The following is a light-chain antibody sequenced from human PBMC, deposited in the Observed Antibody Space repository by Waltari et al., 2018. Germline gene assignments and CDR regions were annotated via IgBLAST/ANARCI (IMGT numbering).Light chain of an antibody. Sequence: QSVLTQPPSVSGAPGQRVTISCTGSRYNSGGGYDVYWYQQLPGTAPKLLIYGNSNRPSGVPDRFSGSKSGSSASLAVTGLQAEDEADYYCQSYDSSLNGWVFGGGTKLTVL. CDR3: QSYDSSLNGWV. CDR1: RYNSGGGYD. V-gene: IGLV1-40*01. CDR2: GNS. J-gene: IGLJ3*02.